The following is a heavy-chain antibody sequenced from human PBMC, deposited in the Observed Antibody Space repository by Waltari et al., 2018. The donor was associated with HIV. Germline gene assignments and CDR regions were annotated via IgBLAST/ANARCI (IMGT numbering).Heavy chain of an antibody. V-gene: IGHV1-18*01. D-gene: IGHD3-10*01. CDR3: AREGYYYGSGTYAPPRYYGMDV. CDR2: ISPYNGNT. Sequence: QARLVQSGAGVKKPGASVKVSCTTSGYTFTIYGLSWLRQAPGQGLEWMGWISPYNGNTYYAQNLKGRVTLTTDSSRTAYMELRSLRSDDTAVYFCAREGYYYGSGTYAPPRYYGMDVWGQGTTVTVSS. CDR1: GYTFTIYG. J-gene: IGHJ6*02.